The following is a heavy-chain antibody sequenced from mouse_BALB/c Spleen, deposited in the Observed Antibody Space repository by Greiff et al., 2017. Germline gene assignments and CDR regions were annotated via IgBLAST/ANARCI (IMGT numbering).Heavy chain of an antibody. CDR3: ARGGSSLYYAMDY. Sequence: LVESGAELMKPGASVKISCKATGYTFSSYWIEWVKQRPGHGLEWIGEILPGSGSTNYNEKFKGKATFTADTSSNTAYMQLSSLTSEDSAVYYCARGGSSLYYAMDYWGQGTSVTVSS. D-gene: IGHD1-1*01. CDR1: GYTFSSYW. CDR2: ILPGSGST. V-gene: IGHV1-9*01. J-gene: IGHJ4*01.